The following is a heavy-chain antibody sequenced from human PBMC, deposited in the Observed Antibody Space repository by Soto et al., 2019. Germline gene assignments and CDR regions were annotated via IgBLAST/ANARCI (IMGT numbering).Heavy chain of an antibody. Sequence: EVQLVESGGGLVQPGGPLRLSCAASGFNFNNYAMHWVRQPPGKGLEWVSGINWNSGTVVYADSVKGRFTMSRDNAKNSLYLQMNSLRADDTAFYYCAKGGNKYYDFWSDYWGQGTLVTVSS. J-gene: IGHJ4*02. D-gene: IGHD3-3*01. CDR2: INWNSGTV. CDR1: GFNFNNYA. CDR3: AKGGNKYYDFWSDY. V-gene: IGHV3-9*01.